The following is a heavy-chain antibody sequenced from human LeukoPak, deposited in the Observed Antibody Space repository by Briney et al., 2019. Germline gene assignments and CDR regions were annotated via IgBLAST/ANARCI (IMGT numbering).Heavy chain of an antibody. CDR3: ARDLGSSSSPFDY. V-gene: IGHV3-33*01. CDR2: IWHDGSNK. J-gene: IGHJ4*02. CDR1: GFTFNSYG. D-gene: IGHD2-2*01. Sequence: GGSLRLSCAGSGFTFNSYGMHWVRQAPGKGLEWVAIIWHDGSNKYYVDSVKGRFTISRDNSKNTLYLQMNSLRAEDTAMYYCARDLGSSSSPFDYWGQETLVTVSS.